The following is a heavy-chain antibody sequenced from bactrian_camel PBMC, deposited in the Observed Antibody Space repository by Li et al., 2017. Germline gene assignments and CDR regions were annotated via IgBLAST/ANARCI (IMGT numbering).Heavy chain of an antibody. V-gene: IGHV3S26*01. CDR1: GYTYSSYC. Sequence: QLVESGGGSVQAGGSLRLSCQASGYTYSSYCMGWFRQAPGKSGKEREGLAAIDSDGRTSYADSVKGRFTISKDDLKDTLYLQMNSLKPEDTAMYYCAADPSDRTVCSWRSSWNFQGQGTQVTVS. J-gene: IGHJ4*01. D-gene: IGHD6*01. CDR2: IDSDGRT.